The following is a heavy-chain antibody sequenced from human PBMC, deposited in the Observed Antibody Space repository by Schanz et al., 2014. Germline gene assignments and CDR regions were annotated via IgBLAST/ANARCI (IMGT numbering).Heavy chain of an antibody. V-gene: IGHV3-23*04. CDR3: AKYRYSVFDFDY. J-gene: IGHJ4*02. Sequence: VQLVESGGGLVKPGGSLRLSCATSGFTFSTYAMSWVRQAPGKGLEWVSGISGSGSTTYHADSVKGRFTISRDNSKNTLYLQMNSLRAEDTAIYYCAKYRYSVFDFDYWGQGTLVTVSS. D-gene: IGHD3-16*02. CDR2: ISGSGSTT. CDR1: GFTFSTYA.